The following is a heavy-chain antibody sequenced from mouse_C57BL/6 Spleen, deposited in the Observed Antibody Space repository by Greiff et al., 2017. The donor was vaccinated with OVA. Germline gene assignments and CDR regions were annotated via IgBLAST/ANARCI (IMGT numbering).Heavy chain of an antibody. Sequence: EVQVVESGPGLVKPSQTVFLTCTVTGISITTGNYRWSWIRQFPGNKLEWIGYIYYSGTITYNPSLTSRTTITRDTPKNQFFLEMNSLTAEDTATYYCARERGVRDYGHYFDYWGQGTTLTVSS. CDR1: GISITTGNYR. V-gene: IGHV3-5*01. CDR2: IYYSGTI. J-gene: IGHJ2*01. CDR3: ARERGVRDYGHYFDY. D-gene: IGHD1-2*01.